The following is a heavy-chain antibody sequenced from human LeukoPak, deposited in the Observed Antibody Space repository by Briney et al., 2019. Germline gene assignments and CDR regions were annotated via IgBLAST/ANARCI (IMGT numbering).Heavy chain of an antibody. D-gene: IGHD1-26*01. J-gene: IGHJ4*02. CDR2: VDQDGSEK. CDR1: GFTFSSRW. V-gene: IGHV3-7*03. CDR3: ARRGVTGSVFDY. Sequence: PGGSLRLSCAASGFTFSSRWMGWVRQPPGKGLKWVANVDQDGSEKHYVDSVKGRFTISRDNAKYSLYLQMSSLRAEDTAVYYCARRGVTGSVFDYWGQGTLVTVSS.